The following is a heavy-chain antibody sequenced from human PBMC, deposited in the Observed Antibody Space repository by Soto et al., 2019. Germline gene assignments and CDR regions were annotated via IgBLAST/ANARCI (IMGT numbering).Heavy chain of an antibody. Sequence: ASVKVSCKASGGTFSSYAISWVRQAPGQGLEWMGGIIPIFGTANYAQKFQGRVTITADESTSTAYMELSSLRSEDKAVYYCARRAGREGWNDRRNYYYYGMDVWGQGTTVTVSS. D-gene: IGHD1-1*01. V-gene: IGHV1-69*13. CDR2: IIPIFGTA. CDR1: GGTFSSYA. CDR3: ARRAGREGWNDRRNYYYYGMDV. J-gene: IGHJ6*02.